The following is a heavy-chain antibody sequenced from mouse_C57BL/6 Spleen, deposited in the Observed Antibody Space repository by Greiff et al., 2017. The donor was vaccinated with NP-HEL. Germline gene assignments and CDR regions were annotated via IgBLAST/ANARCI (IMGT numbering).Heavy chain of an antibody. CDR2: IYWDDDK. D-gene: IGHD1-1*01. CDR1: GFSLSTSGMG. V-gene: IGHV8-12*01. J-gene: IGHJ1*03. CDR3: ARGTTVVEGYVDV. Sequence: QVTLKESGPGILQSSQTLSLTCSFSGFSLSTSGMGVSWIRQPSGKGLEWLAHIYWDDDKRYTPSLKSRLTISKDTSRNQVFLKITGVDTADTATYYCARGTTVVEGYVDVWGTGTTVTVSS.